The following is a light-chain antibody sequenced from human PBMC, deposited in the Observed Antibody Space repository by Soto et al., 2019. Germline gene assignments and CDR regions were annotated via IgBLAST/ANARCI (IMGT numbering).Light chain of an antibody. CDR2: KVS. Sequence: DVVMTHTPLSSPVTLGQPASLSCRSSHSLAHSDGNTYLSWPQQRPGQPPRLLIYKVSNRLSGVPDRFSASGAETDFTLNISRVEAEDVGLYYCMQATHFPRTFGQGTKVDIK. CDR3: MQATHFPRT. CDR1: HSLAHSDGNTY. J-gene: IGKJ1*01. V-gene: IGKV2-24*01.